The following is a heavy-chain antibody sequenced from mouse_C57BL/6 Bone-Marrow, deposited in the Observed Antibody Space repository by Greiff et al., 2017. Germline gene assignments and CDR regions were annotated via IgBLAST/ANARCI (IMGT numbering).Heavy chain of an antibody. CDR3: ARDRESNYVDWYFDV. CDR2: ISYDGSN. Sequence: EVQLVESGPGLVKPSQSLSLTCSVTGYSITSGYYWNWIRQFPGNKLEWMGYISYDGSNNYNPSLKNRISITRDTSKNQFFLKLNSVTTEDTATYYCARDRESNYVDWYFDVWGTGTTVTVSS. CDR1: GYSITSGYY. D-gene: IGHD2-5*01. J-gene: IGHJ1*03. V-gene: IGHV3-6*01.